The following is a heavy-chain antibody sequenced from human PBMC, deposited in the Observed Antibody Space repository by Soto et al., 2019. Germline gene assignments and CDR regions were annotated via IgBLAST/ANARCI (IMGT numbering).Heavy chain of an antibody. J-gene: IGHJ5*02. Sequence: GASVKVSSTASGFTFTSSAMQWVRPARGQRLEWIGWIVVGSGNTNYAQKFQERVTITRDMSTSTAYMELSSLRSEDTAVYYCAAKVNDFWSGYPRGFDPWGQGTLVTVSS. V-gene: IGHV1-58*02. CDR3: AAKVNDFWSGYPRGFDP. CDR2: IVVGSGNT. CDR1: GFTFTSSA. D-gene: IGHD3-3*01.